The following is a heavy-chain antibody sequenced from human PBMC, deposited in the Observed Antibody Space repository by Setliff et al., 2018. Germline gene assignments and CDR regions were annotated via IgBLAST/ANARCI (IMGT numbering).Heavy chain of an antibody. V-gene: IGHV3-33*01. CDR2: IWYDGTNK. D-gene: IGHD1-20*01. J-gene: IGHJ6*03. Sequence: GSLRLSCAASGFTFSSYGMHWVRQAPGKGLEWVAVIWYDGTNKFYADSVKGRFAISRDISKDTLYLQMNSLRAEDTAVYYCARVGLSGTSGYYYYMDVWGKGTTVTVSS. CDR1: GFTFSSYG. CDR3: ARVGLSGTSGYYYYMDV.